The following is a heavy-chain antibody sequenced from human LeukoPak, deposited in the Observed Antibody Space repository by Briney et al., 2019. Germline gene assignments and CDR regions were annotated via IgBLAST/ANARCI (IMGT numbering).Heavy chain of an antibody. CDR3: AREGETGDLFDY. J-gene: IGHJ4*02. D-gene: IGHD7-27*01. Sequence: ALVKVSCKASGYTFTGYYIQWVRQAPGQGLEWMGWINPNSGGTNYAQKFQGRVTVTRDTSNSTAHMELSRLRSDDTAVYYCAREGETGDLFDYWGQGTLVTVSS. CDR1: GYTFTGYY. CDR2: INPNSGGT. V-gene: IGHV1-2*02.